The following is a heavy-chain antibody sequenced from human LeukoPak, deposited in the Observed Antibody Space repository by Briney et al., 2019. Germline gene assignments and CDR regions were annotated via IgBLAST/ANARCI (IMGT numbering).Heavy chain of an antibody. CDR2: IYYSGTT. V-gene: IGHV4-59*12. CDR3: AREVSARDGSLGRPFDY. J-gene: IGHJ4*02. D-gene: IGHD5-24*01. Sequence: SETLSLTCAISGGSINKYYWSWIRQPPGKGLEWIGYIYYSGTTNYSPSLNSRVNISLDTAKNQFSLRLSSVTAADTAVYYCAREVSARDGSLGRPFDYWGQGTLVTVSS. CDR1: GGSINKYY.